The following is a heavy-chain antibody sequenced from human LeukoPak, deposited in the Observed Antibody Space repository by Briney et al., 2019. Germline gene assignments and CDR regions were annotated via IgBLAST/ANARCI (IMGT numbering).Heavy chain of an antibody. V-gene: IGHV4-30-4*07. CDR1: GASISRVGYS. CDR3: ARDGRYYYAFDI. Sequence: SETLSLTCAVSGASISRVGYSWSWIGRPQGKEREWIGYIYYSGSTYYNPSLKSRATISVDTSKNQFSLQLSSVTAADTAVYYCARDGRYYYAFDIWGQGTMVTVSS. CDR2: IYYSGST. J-gene: IGHJ3*02. D-gene: IGHD1-26*01.